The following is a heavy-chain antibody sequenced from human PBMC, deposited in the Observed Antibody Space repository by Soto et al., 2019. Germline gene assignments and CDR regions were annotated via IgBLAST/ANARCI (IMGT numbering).Heavy chain of an antibody. Sequence: PSETLSLTCAVSSGSFIGNYWSWMRQPPGKGLEWIGYIYYSGSTNYNPSLKSRVTISLDTSKNQFSLKLSSVTAADTAVFYCARGPYCGGDCYGFDYWGQGTLVTVSS. CDR3: ARGPYCGGDCYGFDY. J-gene: IGHJ4*02. V-gene: IGHV4-59*01. CDR2: IYYSGST. D-gene: IGHD2-21*02. CDR1: SGSFIGNY.